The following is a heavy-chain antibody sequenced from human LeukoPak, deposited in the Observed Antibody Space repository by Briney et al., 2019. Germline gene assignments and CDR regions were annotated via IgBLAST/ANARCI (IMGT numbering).Heavy chain of an antibody. D-gene: IGHD7-27*01. J-gene: IGHJ4*02. V-gene: IGHV4-59*12. CDR3: ARESRPLGWVDY. CDR2: IYYSGST. Sequence: SETLSLTCTVSGGSISSYYWSWIRQPPGKGLEWIGYIYYSGSTNYNPSLKSRVTISVDTSKNQFSLKLSSVTAADTAVYYCARESRPLGWVDYWGQGTLVTVSS. CDR1: GGSISSYY.